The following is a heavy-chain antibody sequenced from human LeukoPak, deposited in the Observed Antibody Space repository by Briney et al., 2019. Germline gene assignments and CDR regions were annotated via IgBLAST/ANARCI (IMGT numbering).Heavy chain of an antibody. Sequence: GGSLRLSCAASGFTFSSYAMSWVRQAPGKGLEWVSAISGSGGSTYYADSVKGRFTISRDNSKNTLYLQMNSLRAEDTAIYYCARTRYCGGGSCFALDYWGLGTLVTVSS. J-gene: IGHJ4*02. V-gene: IGHV3-23*01. CDR1: GFTFSSYA. D-gene: IGHD2-15*01. CDR2: ISGSGGST. CDR3: ARTRYCGGGSCFALDY.